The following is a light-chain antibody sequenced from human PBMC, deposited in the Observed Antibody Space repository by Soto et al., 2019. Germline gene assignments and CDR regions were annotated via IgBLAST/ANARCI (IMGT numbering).Light chain of an antibody. CDR2: SNN. Sequence: QSVLTQPPSASGTPGQRVTISCSGSSSNIGSNTVNWYQQLPGTAPKLLIYSNNQPPSGVPDRFSGSKSGTSASLAISGVQSEDEADYYCAAWDDSLNGVVFGGGTKLTVL. J-gene: IGLJ2*01. V-gene: IGLV1-44*01. CDR1: SSNIGSNT. CDR3: AAWDDSLNGVV.